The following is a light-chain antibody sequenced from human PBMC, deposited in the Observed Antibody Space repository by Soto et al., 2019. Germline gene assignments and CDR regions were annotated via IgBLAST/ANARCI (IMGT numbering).Light chain of an antibody. CDR1: QSINSN. V-gene: IGKV3-15*01. CDR3: QQHSKWPIT. CDR2: GIS. J-gene: IGKJ5*01. Sequence: EIVMTQSPGTLSLSPGETATLSCRASQSINSNYLAWYQQKPGQAPRLLIYGISTRAADIPARFSGSGSGTEFTLTFSRLQTEDFAVYYCQQHSKWPITFGQGTRLEIK.